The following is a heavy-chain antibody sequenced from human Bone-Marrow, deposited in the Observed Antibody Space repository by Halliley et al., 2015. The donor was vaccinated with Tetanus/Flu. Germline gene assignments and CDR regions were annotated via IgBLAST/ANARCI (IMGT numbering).Heavy chain of an antibody. J-gene: IGHJ4*02. V-gene: IGHV4-4*02. Sequence: EWIGEIYYDGTTNHTPSLKSRVTISVDKPKNQFSLKLSFVTASDTAVYYCARLYSSGYYYYFDYWGQGTPVTVSS. CDR3: ARLYSSGYYYYFDY. CDR2: IYYDGTT. D-gene: IGHD3-22*01.